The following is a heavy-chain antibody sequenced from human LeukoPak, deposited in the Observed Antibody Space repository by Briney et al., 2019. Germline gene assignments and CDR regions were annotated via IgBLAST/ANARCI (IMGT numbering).Heavy chain of an antibody. CDR2: INHSGST. V-gene: IGHV4-34*10. D-gene: IGHD3-3*01. CDR1: GGSFSGYY. Sequence: SETLSLTCAVYGGSFSGYYWSWIRQPPGKGLEWIGEINHSGSTNYNPSLKSRVTMSVDTSKNQFSLKLSSVTAADTAVYYCARYVVSRSITIFGVVINYYGMDVWGQGTTVTVSS. CDR3: ARYVVSRSITIFGVVINYYGMDV. J-gene: IGHJ6*02.